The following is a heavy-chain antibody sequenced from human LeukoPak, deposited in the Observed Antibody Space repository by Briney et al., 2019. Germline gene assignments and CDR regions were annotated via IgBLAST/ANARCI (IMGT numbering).Heavy chain of an antibody. J-gene: IGHJ5*02. V-gene: IGHV1-18*01. CDR1: GYTFTSYG. CDR3: ARGLQLQGIWFDP. CDR2: ISAYNGNT. D-gene: IGHD6-13*01. Sequence: ASVKVSCKASGYTFTSYGISWVRQAPGQGLEWMGWISAYNGNTNYAQKLQGRVTMTRNTSISTAYMELSSLRSEDTAVYYCARGLQLQGIWFDPWGQGTLVTVSS.